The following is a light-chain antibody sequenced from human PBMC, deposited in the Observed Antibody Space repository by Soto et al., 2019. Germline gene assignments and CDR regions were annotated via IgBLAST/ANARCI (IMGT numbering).Light chain of an antibody. CDR1: SSDVGGYNY. CDR2: DVS. V-gene: IGLV2-14*01. Sequence: QSALTQPASVSGSPGQSITISCTGTSSDVGGYNYVSWYQQHPGKAPKLMIYDVSNRPSGVSNRFSGSKSGNTASLTISGLQAEDEADYSCSSYTCSSTLGLVFGTGTKVTVL. CDR3: SSYTCSSTLGLV. J-gene: IGLJ1*01.